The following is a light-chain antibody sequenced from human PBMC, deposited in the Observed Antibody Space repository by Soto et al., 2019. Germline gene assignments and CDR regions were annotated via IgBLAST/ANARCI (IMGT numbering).Light chain of an antibody. CDR2: SNN. J-gene: IGLJ2*01. Sequence: QSVLTQPPSASGTPGQRVTISCSGSSSNIGSNTVNWYQQLPVTAPKLLIYSNNQRPSGVPDRLSGSKSGTSASLAISGLQSEYEADYYCAAWDDSRKGVVFGGGTKLTVL. CDR1: SSNIGSNT. CDR3: AAWDDSRKGVV. V-gene: IGLV1-44*01.